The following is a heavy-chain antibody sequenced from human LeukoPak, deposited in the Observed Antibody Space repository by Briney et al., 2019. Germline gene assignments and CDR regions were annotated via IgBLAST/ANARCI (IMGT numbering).Heavy chain of an antibody. D-gene: IGHD6-13*01. CDR1: GGSYSGYY. CDR2: INHSGST. Sequence: PSETLSLTCAVYGGSYSGYYWSWIRQPPGKGLEWIGEINHSGSTNYNPSLKSRVTISVDTSKNQFSLKLSSVTAADTAVYYCARKDSTSDAFDIWGQGTMVTVSS. J-gene: IGHJ3*02. V-gene: IGHV4-34*01. CDR3: ARKDSTSDAFDI.